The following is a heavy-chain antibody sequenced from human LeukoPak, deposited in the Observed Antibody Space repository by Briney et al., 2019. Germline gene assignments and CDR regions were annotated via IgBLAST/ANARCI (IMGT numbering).Heavy chain of an antibody. J-gene: IGHJ6*04. V-gene: IGHV4-34*01. D-gene: IGHD3-10*01. CDR2: INHSGST. CDR1: GGSFSGYY. Sequence: SETLSLTCAVYGGSFSGYYWSWIRQPPGKGLEWIGEINHSGSTNYNPSLKSRVTISVDTSKNQFSLKLSSVTAADTAVYYCARGCRAMVRGVPPRYGIDVWGKGTTVTVSS. CDR3: ARGCRAMVRGVPPRYGIDV.